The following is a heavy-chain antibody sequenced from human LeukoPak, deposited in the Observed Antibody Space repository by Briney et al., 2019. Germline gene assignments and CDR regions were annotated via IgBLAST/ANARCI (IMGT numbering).Heavy chain of an antibody. J-gene: IGHJ4*02. CDR1: GFTFSSYW. D-gene: IGHD4-23*01. CDR2: INSDGSTT. V-gene: IGHV3-74*01. CDR3: AREADDGGNSGFVDY. Sequence: PGGSLRLSCAASGFTFSSYWMHWVRQAPGKGLVWVSRINSDGSTTNYADSVKGRFTISRDNAKNTLYLQMNSLRAEDTAVYYCAREADDGGNSGFVDYWGQGTLVTVSS.